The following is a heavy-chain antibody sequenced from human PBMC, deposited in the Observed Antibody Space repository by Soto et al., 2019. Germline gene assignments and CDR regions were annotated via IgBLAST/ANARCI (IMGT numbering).Heavy chain of an antibody. CDR2: LNSDGSSI. Sequence: EVQLVESGGGLVQPGGSLRLSCAASGFTFSSYWMHWVRQAPGKGLVWVSRLNSDGSSITYADSVKGRFAISRDNAKNTLYLQMNSLRAEDTAVYYCARDSYSSDYYYYYGMDVWGQGTTVTVSS. CDR1: GFTFSSYW. V-gene: IGHV3-74*01. CDR3: ARDSYSSDYYYYYGMDV. D-gene: IGHD4-4*01. J-gene: IGHJ6*02.